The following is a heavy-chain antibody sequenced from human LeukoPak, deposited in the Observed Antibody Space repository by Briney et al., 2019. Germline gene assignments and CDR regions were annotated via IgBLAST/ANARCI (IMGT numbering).Heavy chain of an antibody. J-gene: IGHJ3*02. V-gene: IGHV1-69*06. Sequence: ASVKVSCKASGGTFSSYAISWVRQAPGQGLEWMGGIIPIFGTAIYAQKFQGRVTMTEDTSTDTAYMELSSLRSEDTAVYYCATASWREGHGGAFDIWGQGTMVTVSS. CDR3: ATASWREGHGGAFDI. D-gene: IGHD6-13*01. CDR1: GGTFSSYA. CDR2: IIPIFGTA.